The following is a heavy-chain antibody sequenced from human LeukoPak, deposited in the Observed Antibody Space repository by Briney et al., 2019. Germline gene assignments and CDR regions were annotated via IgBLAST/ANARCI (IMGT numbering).Heavy chain of an antibody. V-gene: IGHV4-61*02. CDR3: AREGYYDSNGYYYA. CDR1: GGSISSGNYY. D-gene: IGHD3-22*01. CDR2: IYTRGST. Sequence: SQTLSLTCTVSGGSISSGNYYWSWIRQPAGKGLEWIGRIYTRGSTKYTPSLKSRVTMSVDTSKNQFSLKLSSVTAADTAVYYCAREGYYDSNGYYYAWGQGTLVTVSS. J-gene: IGHJ5*02.